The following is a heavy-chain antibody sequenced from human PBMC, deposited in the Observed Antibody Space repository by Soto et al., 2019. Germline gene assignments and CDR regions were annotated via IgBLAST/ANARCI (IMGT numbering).Heavy chain of an antibody. V-gene: IGHV4-59*08. Sequence: SETLSLTCTVFGGSIRSYYWSWVRRPPGKGLEWIGYVYNSGSTTYSPSFNSRVTISADTSKNQFSLKLTSVTAADTAVYYCARHREDPAAYYRYYFDQWGQGALVT. CDR2: VYNSGST. J-gene: IGHJ4*02. D-gene: IGHD3-9*01. CDR1: GGSIRSYY. CDR3: ARHREDPAAYYRYYFDQ.